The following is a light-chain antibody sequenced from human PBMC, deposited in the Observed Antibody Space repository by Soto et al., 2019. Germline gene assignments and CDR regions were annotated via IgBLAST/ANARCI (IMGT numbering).Light chain of an antibody. V-gene: IGKV3D-15*03. CDR2: RAN. J-gene: IGKJ5*01. Sequence: EIVMTQSPGTLSVSPGERATISCRASQSVGTDLAWYQHKYGQAPRLLSHRANFRATGVPDRFSVVGSGTEFTLTISNLQSEDLAVYYCQQYNKWPQTFGQGTRLELK. CDR3: QQYNKWPQT. CDR1: QSVGTD.